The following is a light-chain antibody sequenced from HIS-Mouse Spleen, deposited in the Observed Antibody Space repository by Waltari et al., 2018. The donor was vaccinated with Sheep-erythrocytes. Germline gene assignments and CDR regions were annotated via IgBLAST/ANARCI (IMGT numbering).Light chain of an antibody. Sequence: IQMTQAPSSLSASVGDRVTITCQASQEISNYLNWYQQKPGKAPKLLIYDASNLETGVPSRFSGSGSGTDSTFTISSLQPEDIATYYCRQYDNLLTAGGGPKVEIK. J-gene: IGKJ4*01. CDR1: QEISNY. CDR2: DAS. CDR3: RQYDNLLT. V-gene: IGKV1-33*01.